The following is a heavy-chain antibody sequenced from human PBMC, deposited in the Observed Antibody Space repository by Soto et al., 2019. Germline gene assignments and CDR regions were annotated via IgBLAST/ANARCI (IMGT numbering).Heavy chain of an antibody. CDR1: RGSIQSSSYY. Sequence: QLQLQESGPGLVKPSETLSLTCTVSRGSIQSSSYYWGWIRQPPGKGLEWIGTVYYNGSPYFNPSLNSRLSLSAVPSPTPFALRLASVTAADTTVYFYARQTSLTYFDISGQGTMYTVS. CDR3: ARQTSLTYFDI. V-gene: IGHV4-39*01. CDR2: VYYNGSP. J-gene: IGHJ3*02. D-gene: IGHD3-16*01.